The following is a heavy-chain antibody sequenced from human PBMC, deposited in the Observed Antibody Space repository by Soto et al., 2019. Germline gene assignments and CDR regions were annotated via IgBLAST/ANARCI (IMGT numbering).Heavy chain of an antibody. CDR2: ISGGGGST. V-gene: IGHV3-23*01. CDR3: AKDISSNYYGSFDY. J-gene: IGHJ4*02. CDR1: RFTFSSYA. D-gene: IGHD3-22*01. Sequence: LRLSCAASRFTFSSYAMSWVRQAPGKGLEWVSVISGGGGSTYYADSVKGRFTISRDNSKNTLYLQMNSLRAEDTAVYYCAKDISSNYYGSFDYWGQGTLVTVSS.